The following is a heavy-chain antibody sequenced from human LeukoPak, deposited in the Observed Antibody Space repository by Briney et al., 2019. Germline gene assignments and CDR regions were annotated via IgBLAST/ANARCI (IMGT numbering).Heavy chain of an antibody. CDR1: GFTFSSYG. J-gene: IGHJ4*02. CDR2: ISGSGGST. CDR3: AKPREHSSGWYRFDY. V-gene: IGHV3-23*01. Sequence: GGSLRLSCAASGFTFSSYGMSWVRQAPGKGLEWVSAISGSGGSTYYADSVKDRFTISRDNSKNTLYLQMNSLRAEDTAVYYCAKPREHSSGWYRFDYWGQGTLVTVSS. D-gene: IGHD6-19*01.